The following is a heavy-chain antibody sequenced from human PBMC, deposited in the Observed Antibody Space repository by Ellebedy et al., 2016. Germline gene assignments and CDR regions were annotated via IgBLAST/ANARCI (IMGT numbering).Heavy chain of an antibody. V-gene: IGHV1-69*04. CDR3: ARDKGVSETYYLLPY. Sequence: ASVKVSCKASGYTFTSYGISWVRQAPGQGLEWMGRIIPILGIANYAQKFQGRVTITADKSTSTAYMELSSLRSEDTAVYYCARDKGVSETYYLLPYWGQGTLVTVSS. CDR2: IIPILGIA. CDR1: GYTFTSYG. J-gene: IGHJ4*02. D-gene: IGHD1-26*01.